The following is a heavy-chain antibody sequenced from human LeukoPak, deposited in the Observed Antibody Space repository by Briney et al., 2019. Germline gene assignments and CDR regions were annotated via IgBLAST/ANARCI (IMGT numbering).Heavy chain of an antibody. Sequence: SETLSLTCTVSRGSITSNYWSWIRQPPGKGLVWIGYIYYSGSTHYNPSLKSRVTISTDTSKNQFSLRLNSVTAADTAVYYCARWIPSSNSFDYWGQGTLVTVSS. CDR3: ARWIPSSNSFDY. CDR1: RGSITSNY. CDR2: IYYSGST. D-gene: IGHD2-2*01. J-gene: IGHJ4*02. V-gene: IGHV4-59*01.